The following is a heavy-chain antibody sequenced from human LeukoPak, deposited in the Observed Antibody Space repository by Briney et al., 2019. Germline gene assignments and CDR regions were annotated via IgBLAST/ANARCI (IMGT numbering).Heavy chain of an antibody. J-gene: IGHJ5*02. CDR1: GYTFTGYY. Sequence: GASVKVSCKASGYTFTGYYMHWVRQAPGQGLEWMGWINPNSGGANYAQKFQGRVTMTRDTSISTAYMELSRLRSDDTAVYYCARESGRGVWFDPWGQGTLVTVSS. V-gene: IGHV1-2*02. CDR3: ARESGRGVWFDP. CDR2: INPNSGGA. D-gene: IGHD6-25*01.